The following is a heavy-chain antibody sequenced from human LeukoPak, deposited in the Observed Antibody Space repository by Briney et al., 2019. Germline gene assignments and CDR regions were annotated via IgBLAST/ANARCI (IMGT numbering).Heavy chain of an antibody. D-gene: IGHD3-10*01. CDR2: INHSGST. J-gene: IGHJ6*03. V-gene: IGHV4-34*01. CDR3: ARSHLWFGELVRYMDV. Sequence: KSSETLSLTCAVYGGSFSGYYWSWIRQPPGKGLEWIGEINHSGSTNYNPSLKSRVTISVDTSKNQFSLKLSSVTAADTAVYYCARSHLWFGELVRYMDVWGKGTTVTVSS. CDR1: GGSFSGYY.